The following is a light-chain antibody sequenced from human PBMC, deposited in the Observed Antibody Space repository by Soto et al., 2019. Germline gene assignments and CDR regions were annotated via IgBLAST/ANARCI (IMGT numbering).Light chain of an antibody. V-gene: IGKV3-11*01. Sequence: EIVLTQSPATLSLSPGERATLSCRASQSVSSYLAWYQQKPGQAPRLLIYDASNRATDIPARFRGCGSGTDFTLTISVLVSEDFAVYYGQQRSNSTFGGWTKVEIK. CDR3: QQRSNST. CDR1: QSVSSY. CDR2: DAS. J-gene: IGKJ4*01.